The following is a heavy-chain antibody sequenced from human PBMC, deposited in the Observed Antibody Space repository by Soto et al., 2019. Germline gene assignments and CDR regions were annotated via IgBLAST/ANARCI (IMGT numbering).Heavy chain of an antibody. CDR2: INPNSGGT. CDR3: ARGGGGGYCSSTSCYRRYYGMDV. D-gene: IGHD2-2*01. J-gene: IGHJ6*02. CDR1: GYTFTGYY. V-gene: IGHV1-2*04. Sequence: ASVKVSCKASGYTFTGYYMRWVRQAPGQGLEWMGWINPNSGGTNYAQKFQGWVTITRDTSISTAYMELSRLRSDDTAVYYCARGGGGGYCSSTSCYRRYYGMDVWGQGTTVTVSS.